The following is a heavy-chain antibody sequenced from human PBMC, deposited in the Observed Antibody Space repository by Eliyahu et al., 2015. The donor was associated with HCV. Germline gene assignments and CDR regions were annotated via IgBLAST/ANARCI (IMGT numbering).Heavy chain of an antibody. J-gene: IGHJ6*02. V-gene: IGHV3-7*03. D-gene: IGHD2-15*01. CDR1: GFTFSSXW. CDR3: ARDRLLRPYGIDV. Sequence: EEQLVESGGALVQPGGSLXXSCVXSGFTFSSXWXXWGRQAPGKGLEWLANIGQDGSDKNYVDSVKGRFVIFRDNAKNSLYLQMNSLTAEDTAVYYCARDRLLRPYGIDVWGQGTTVPVSS. CDR2: IGQDGSDK.